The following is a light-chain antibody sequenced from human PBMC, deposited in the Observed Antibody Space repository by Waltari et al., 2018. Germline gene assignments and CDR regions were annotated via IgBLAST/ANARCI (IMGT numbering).Light chain of an antibody. CDR2: AAS. J-gene: IGKJ2*01. CDR1: QTLTTY. Sequence: DIQLTQSPSYLSASVGDRVTITCRASQTLTTYLNWYQQRPGTAPKFLIYAASNLETGVPSRFSGSGSGTDFTFAITSLQPEDAATYYCQHFDNLLFTFGQGTKLEI. V-gene: IGKV1-33*01. CDR3: QHFDNLLFT.